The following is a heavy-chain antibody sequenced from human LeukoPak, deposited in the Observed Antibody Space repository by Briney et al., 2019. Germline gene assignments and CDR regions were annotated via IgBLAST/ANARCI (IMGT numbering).Heavy chain of an antibody. CDR3: SRGKSRGSHIDY. CDR2: IYHSGST. D-gene: IGHD1-26*01. CDR1: GYSISSDYY. Sequence: SETLSLTCTVSGYSISSDYYWGWIRQPPGKGLEWIGSIYHSGSTYYNPSLKSRLTISVDTSRNQLSLRLSSVTAADTAVYYCSRGKSRGSHIDYWGQGTLVTVSS. V-gene: IGHV4-38-2*02. J-gene: IGHJ4*02.